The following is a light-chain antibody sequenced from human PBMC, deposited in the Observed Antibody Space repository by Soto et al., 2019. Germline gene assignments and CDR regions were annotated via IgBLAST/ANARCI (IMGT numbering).Light chain of an antibody. Sequence: DIQLTQSLSTLSASVGDRVTITCRASQSINGWLAWYQQKPGQAPNLLIYKASTLESGVPSRFSGSGSGTEFTLTVSRLQPDDFATYYCHQYHNFPRTFGQGTKVEI. J-gene: IGKJ1*01. CDR3: HQYHNFPRT. CDR1: QSINGW. V-gene: IGKV1-5*03. CDR2: KAS.